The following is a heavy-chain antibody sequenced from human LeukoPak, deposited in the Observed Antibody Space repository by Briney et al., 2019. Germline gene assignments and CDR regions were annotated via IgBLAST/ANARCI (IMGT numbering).Heavy chain of an antibody. D-gene: IGHD6-25*01. J-gene: IGHJ4*02. CDR2: INHSGST. CDR3: ARTFGFLGPLAAVGY. V-gene: IGHV4-34*01. CDR1: GGSFSGYY. Sequence: PSETLSLTCAVYGGSFSGYYWSWIRQPPGKGLEWIGEINHSGSTNYNPSLKSRVTISVDKSKNQFSLKLSSVTAADTAVYYCARTFGFLGPLAAVGYWGQGTLVTVSS.